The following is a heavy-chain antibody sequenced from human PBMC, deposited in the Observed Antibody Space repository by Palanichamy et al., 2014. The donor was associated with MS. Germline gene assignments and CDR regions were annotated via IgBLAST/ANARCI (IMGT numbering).Heavy chain of an antibody. Sequence: YYADSVKGRFTIPRDNSKNTLYLQMDSLTAEDTAVYYCAREGCGGDCYPPDWYLDLWGRGTLVTVPS. D-gene: IGHD2-21*02. J-gene: IGHJ2*01. V-gene: IGHV3-53*01. CDR3: AREGCGGDCYPPDWYLDL.